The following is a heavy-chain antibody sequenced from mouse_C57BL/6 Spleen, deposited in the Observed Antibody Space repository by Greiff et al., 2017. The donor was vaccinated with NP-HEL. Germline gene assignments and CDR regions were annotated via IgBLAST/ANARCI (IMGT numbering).Heavy chain of an antibody. CDR2: FHPYNDDT. J-gene: IGHJ3*01. V-gene: IGHV1-47*01. Sequence: QVQLQQSGAELVKPGDSVKMSCKASGYTFTTYPIEWLKQNHGKSLEWIGNFHPYNDDTKYNEKFKGKATLTVEKSSSTAYMELNSLTSEDSSVYYCYGCDSAWFAYWGQGTLVTVSA. CDR3: YGCDSAWFAY. CDR1: GYTFTTYP. D-gene: IGHD2-2*01.